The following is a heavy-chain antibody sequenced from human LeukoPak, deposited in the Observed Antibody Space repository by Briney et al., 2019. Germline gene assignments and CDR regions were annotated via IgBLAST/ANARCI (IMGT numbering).Heavy chain of an antibody. CDR2: ISSSSSYI. D-gene: IGHD3-22*01. CDR1: GFTFSSYS. J-gene: IGHJ4*02. Sequence: GGSLRLSCAAPGFTFSSYSMNWVRQAPGKGLEWDSSISSSSSYIYYADSVKGRFTISRDNAKNSLYLQMNSLRAEDTAVYYCAREAPDSSGYNYWGQGTLVTVSS. V-gene: IGHV3-21*01. CDR3: AREAPDSSGYNY.